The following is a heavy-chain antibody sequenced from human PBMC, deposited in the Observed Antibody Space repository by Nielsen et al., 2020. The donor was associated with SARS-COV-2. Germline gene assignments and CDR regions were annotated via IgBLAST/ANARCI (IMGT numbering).Heavy chain of an antibody. CDR2: IYYSGST. V-gene: IGHV4-39*01. CDR3: ARTHDYSNYDY. J-gene: IGHJ4*02. CDR1: GGSISSSSYY. Sequence: SETLSLTCTVSGGSISSSSYYWGWIRQPPGKGLEWIGSIYYSGSTYCNPSLKSRVTISVDTSKNQFSLKLSSVTAADTAIYYCARTHDYSNYDYWGQGTLVTVSS. D-gene: IGHD4-11*01.